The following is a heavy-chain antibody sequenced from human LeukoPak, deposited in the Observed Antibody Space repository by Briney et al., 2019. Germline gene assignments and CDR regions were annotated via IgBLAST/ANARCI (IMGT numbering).Heavy chain of an antibody. J-gene: IGHJ4*02. V-gene: IGHV1-69*04. CDR1: GGAFSSYA. CDR2: IIPIFGIA. Sequence: SVKVSCKASGGAFSSYAISWVRQAPGQGLEWMGRIIPIFGIANYAQKFQGRVTITADKSTSTAYMELSSLRSEDTAVYYCARDLGYYDSSGLTWGQGTLVTVSS. CDR3: ARDLGYYDSSGLT. D-gene: IGHD3-22*01.